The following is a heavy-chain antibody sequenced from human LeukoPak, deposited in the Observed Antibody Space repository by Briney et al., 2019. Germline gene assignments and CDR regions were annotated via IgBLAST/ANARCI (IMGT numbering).Heavy chain of an antibody. CDR3: ASILATGYSSSWSSIRPRPPPFDY. CDR2: ISGSGDGT. Sequence: QSGGSLRLFCAASGFTFFTYAMSWVRQAPGKGLEWVSSISGSGDGTDYADSVKGRFTISRDNSKNTLYLQMNSLRAEDTAVYYCASILATGYSSSWSSIRPRPPPFDYWGQGTLVTLSS. V-gene: IGHV3-23*01. D-gene: IGHD6-13*01. CDR1: GFTFFTYA. J-gene: IGHJ4*02.